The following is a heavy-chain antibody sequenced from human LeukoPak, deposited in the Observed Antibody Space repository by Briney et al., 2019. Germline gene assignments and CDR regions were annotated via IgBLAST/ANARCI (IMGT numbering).Heavy chain of an antibody. CDR2: IYYSGST. D-gene: IGHD3-9*01. Sequence: SETLSLTCTVSGGSLSSSYWSWIRQPPGKGLEWIGYIYYSGSTNYNPSLKSRVTISVDTSKNQFSLKLSSVTAADTAVYYCARGHYDILTGYHNWFDPWGQGTLAAVSS. V-gene: IGHV4-59*01. CDR3: ARGHYDILTGYHNWFDP. CDR1: GGSLSSSY. J-gene: IGHJ5*02.